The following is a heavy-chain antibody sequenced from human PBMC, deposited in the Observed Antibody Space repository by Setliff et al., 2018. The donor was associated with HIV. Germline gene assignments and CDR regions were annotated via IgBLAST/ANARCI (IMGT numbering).Heavy chain of an antibody. J-gene: IGHJ6*03. D-gene: IGHD2-2*01. V-gene: IGHV4-59*12. CDR1: GGSISHYY. CDR3: AREVRVVLPAAASGNYYYYYMDV. CDR2: IFYSGST. Sequence: SETLSLTCTVSGGSISHYYWTWIRQPPGKGLEWIGYIFYSGSTDYNPSLKSRVTMSVDTSKNQFSLRLSSVTAADTAVYYCAREVRVVLPAAASGNYYYYYMDVWGKGTTVTVSS.